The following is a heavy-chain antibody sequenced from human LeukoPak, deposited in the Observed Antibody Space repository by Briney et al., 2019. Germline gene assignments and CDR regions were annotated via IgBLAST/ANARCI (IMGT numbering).Heavy chain of an antibody. Sequence: SETLSLTCTVSGGSINNYYWGWIRQAPGKGLEWIAYIHSSGITNYNPSLKSRVTISVVTSKNQFSLNLSSVTAADTAMYFCARHITGSGSAFDLWGRGTLVTVSS. V-gene: IGHV4-59*08. D-gene: IGHD3-10*01. J-gene: IGHJ2*01. CDR3: ARHITGSGSAFDL. CDR2: IHSSGIT. CDR1: GGSINNYY.